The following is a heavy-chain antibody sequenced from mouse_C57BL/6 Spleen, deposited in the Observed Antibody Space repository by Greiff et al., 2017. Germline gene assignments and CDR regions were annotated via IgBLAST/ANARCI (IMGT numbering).Heavy chain of an antibody. CDR1: DYTFTSYG. CDR3: ARPFSSGYYAMDY. Sequence: VQLQQSGAELARPGASVKLSCKASDYTFTSYGISWVKQRTGQGLEWIGEIYPRSGNTYYNEKFKGKATLTADKSSSTAYMELRSLTSEDSAVYFCARPFSSGYYAMDYWGQGTSVTVSS. CDR2: IYPRSGNT. J-gene: IGHJ4*01. D-gene: IGHD3-1*01. V-gene: IGHV1-81*01.